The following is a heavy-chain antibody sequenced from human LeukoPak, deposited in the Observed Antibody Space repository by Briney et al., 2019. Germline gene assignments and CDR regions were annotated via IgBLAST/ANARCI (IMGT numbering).Heavy chain of an antibody. Sequence: SETLSLTCAVYGGSFSGYYWSWIRQPPGKGLEWIGEINHSGSTNYNPSLKSRVTISVDTSKNQFSLKLSSVTAADTAVYYCARLSGYDLRPLVDYWGQGTLVTVSS. CDR1: GGSFSGYY. J-gene: IGHJ4*02. CDR3: ARLSGYDLRPLVDY. V-gene: IGHV4-34*01. CDR2: INHSGST. D-gene: IGHD5-12*01.